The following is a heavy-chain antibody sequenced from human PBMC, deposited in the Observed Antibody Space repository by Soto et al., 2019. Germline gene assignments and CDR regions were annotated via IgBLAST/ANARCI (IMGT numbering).Heavy chain of an antibody. CDR2: ISYDGSNK. CDR3: AKDQSVDKAMAATD. V-gene: IGHV3-30*18. Sequence: QVQLVESGGGVVQPGRSLRLSCAASGFTFSSYGMHWVRQAPGKGLEWVAVISYDGSNKYYADSVKGQFTISRDNSKNTLYLQMNSRRAEDTAVYYCAKDQSVDKAMAATDWGQGTLVTVSS. CDR1: GFTFSSYG. J-gene: IGHJ4*02. D-gene: IGHD5-18*01.